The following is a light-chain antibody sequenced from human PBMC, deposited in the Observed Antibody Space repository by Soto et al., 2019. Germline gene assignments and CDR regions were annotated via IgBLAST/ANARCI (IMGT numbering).Light chain of an antibody. CDR3: QQDNNWSSIT. J-gene: IGKJ5*01. Sequence: EIVMTQSPATLSVSPGERATLSCRASQSVSSNLGWYQQRPGQAPRLLIYGASTRATGIPARFSGSGSGTEFTLTISSLQSEDSAVDYCQQDNNWSSITFGQGTRLEIK. V-gene: IGKV3-15*01. CDR1: QSVSSN. CDR2: GAS.